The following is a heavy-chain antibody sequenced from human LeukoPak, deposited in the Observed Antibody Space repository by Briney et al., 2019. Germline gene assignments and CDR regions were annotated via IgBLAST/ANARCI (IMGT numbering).Heavy chain of an antibody. V-gene: IGHV4-61*02. CDR3: ARASSWYANWFDP. J-gene: IGHJ5*02. Sequence: PSQTLSLTCTVSGGSISSGSYYWGWVRQPAGEGLEGIGRIYTSGSTNYNPSLKRRVTISVDTSKNQFSLKLSSVTAADTAVYYCARASSWYANWFDPWGQGTLVTVSS. CDR1: GGSISSGSYY. D-gene: IGHD6-13*01. CDR2: IYTSGST.